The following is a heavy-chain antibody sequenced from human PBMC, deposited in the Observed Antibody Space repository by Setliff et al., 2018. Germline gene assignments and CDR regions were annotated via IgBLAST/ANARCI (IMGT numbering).Heavy chain of an antibody. D-gene: IGHD2-2*02. CDR1: GYSFSNFW. CDR2: IYPGDSDA. Sequence: GESLKISCKGSGYSFSNFWIGWVRQMPGRGLEWMGIIYPGDSDARYSPSFRGQVTISVDKSISTAYLQMSSLKTEDTAMYYCTTDRAACSGSSCYNGFDVWGQGTMVTVS. CDR3: TTDRAACSGSSCYNGFDV. J-gene: IGHJ3*01. V-gene: IGHV5-51*01.